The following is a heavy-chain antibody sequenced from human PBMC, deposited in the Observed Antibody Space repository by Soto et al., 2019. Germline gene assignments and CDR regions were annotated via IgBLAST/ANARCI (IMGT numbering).Heavy chain of an antibody. Sequence: ASVKVSCKASGGTFSSYAISWVRQAPGQGLEWMGGIIPIFGTANYAQKFQGRVTITADESTSTAYMELSSLRSEDTAVYYCASDLGYCSGGSCYYGMDVWGQGTTVTVSS. D-gene: IGHD2-15*01. CDR2: IIPIFGTA. V-gene: IGHV1-69*13. J-gene: IGHJ6*02. CDR1: GGTFSSYA. CDR3: ASDLGYCSGGSCYYGMDV.